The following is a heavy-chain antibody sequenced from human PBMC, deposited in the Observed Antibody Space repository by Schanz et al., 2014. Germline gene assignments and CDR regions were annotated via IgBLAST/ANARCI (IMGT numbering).Heavy chain of an antibody. V-gene: IGHV3-23*01. CDR2: ISGSGAST. CDR3: AKKVPAYNPFDS. Sequence: DVQLLESGGGLVQPGGSLRLSCAASGFTFTNYAMSWVRQAPGKGLEWVSGISGSGASTYYADSVKGRFTISRDNSNKAVDLQMNSLRAEDTAVYFCAKKVPAYNPFDSWGQGTLVTVSS. D-gene: IGHD1-1*01. CDR1: GFTFTNYA. J-gene: IGHJ4*02.